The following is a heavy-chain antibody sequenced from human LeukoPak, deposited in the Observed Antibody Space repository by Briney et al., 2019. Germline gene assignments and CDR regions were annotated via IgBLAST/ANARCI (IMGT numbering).Heavy chain of an antibody. CDR1: GFAFSSYA. CDR2: ISGSGGST. CDR3: AKDLEAPQGY. V-gene: IGHV3-23*01. J-gene: IGHJ4*02. Sequence: PAGSLRLSCAASGFAFSSYAMSWLRQAPRKELLGVSAISGSGGSTYYADSVKGRFTISRDNSKNTLYLQMNSLRAEDTAVYYCAKDLEAPQGYWGQGTLVTVSS.